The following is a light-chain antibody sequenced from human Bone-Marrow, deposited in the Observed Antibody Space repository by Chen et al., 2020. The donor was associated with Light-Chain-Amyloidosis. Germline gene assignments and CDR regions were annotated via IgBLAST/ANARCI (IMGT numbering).Light chain of an antibody. CDR2: DDS. CDR1: SSNIGSNA. J-gene: IGLJ3*02. Sequence: VLTQPPSASGTPGQRVTISCSGSSSNIGSNAVNWYQQTPGQAPLLVVYDDSDRPSGIPERLSGSNSGNTATLTISRVEAGDEADYYCQVWDRSSDRPVFGGGTKLTVL. V-gene: IGLV3-21*02. CDR3: QVWDRSSDRPV.